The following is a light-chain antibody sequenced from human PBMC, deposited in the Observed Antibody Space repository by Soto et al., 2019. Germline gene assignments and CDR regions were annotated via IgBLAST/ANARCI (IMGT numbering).Light chain of an antibody. V-gene: IGLV2-14*01. Sequence: QSVLTQPASVSGSPGQSITTSCTGTSSDVGGYNFVSWYQQYPGTAPKVVIYEVNNRPSGVSDRFSGSKSGNTASLTISGLQAEDEADYYCSSYTTSSTLVFGTGTKVTVL. J-gene: IGLJ1*01. CDR1: SSDVGGYNF. CDR3: SSYTTSSTLV. CDR2: EVN.